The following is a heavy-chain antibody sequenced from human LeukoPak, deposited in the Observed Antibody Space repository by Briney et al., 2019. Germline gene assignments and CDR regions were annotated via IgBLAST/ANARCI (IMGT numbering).Heavy chain of an antibody. CDR3: AKAPVTSCRGAYCYPFDS. V-gene: IGHV3-23*01. Sequence: PGGTLRLSCAASGFTFSSYGMIWVRQAPGKGLEWVSAISGRGDSTYYADSVKGRFTISRDNSKNTLYLQMNSLRAEDAAVYFCAKAPVTSCRGAYCYPFDSWGQGTLVTASS. D-gene: IGHD2-21*01. J-gene: IGHJ4*02. CDR1: GFTFSSYG. CDR2: ISGRGDST.